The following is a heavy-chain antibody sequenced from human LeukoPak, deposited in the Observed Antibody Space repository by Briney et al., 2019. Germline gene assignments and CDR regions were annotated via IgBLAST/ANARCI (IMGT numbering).Heavy chain of an antibody. CDR1: GGSISSGSYY. Sequence: SETLSLTCTVSGGSISSGSYYWSWIRQPAGKGLEWIGRMYTSGSTNYNPSLKSRVTMSVDTSKNQFSLKLSSVTAADTAVYYCARGEYYGSGSYSRYYYYYMDVWGKGTTVTISS. V-gene: IGHV4-61*02. J-gene: IGHJ6*03. CDR2: MYTSGST. D-gene: IGHD3-10*01. CDR3: ARGEYYGSGSYSRYYYYYMDV.